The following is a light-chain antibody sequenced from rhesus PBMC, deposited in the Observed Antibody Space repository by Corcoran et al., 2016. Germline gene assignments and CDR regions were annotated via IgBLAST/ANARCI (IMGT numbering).Light chain of an antibody. J-gene: IGKJ2*01. V-gene: IGKV1-74*01. Sequence: DIQMTQSPSSLSASVGDRVTLTCRASENVNNYLHWYQQKPGKAPTLLLYMASTFKSGVPSRFSGSGSRTDFTLTNSSLQPDDFANYDSRHSYDIPYSFGQGTKVEIK. CDR2: MAS. CDR3: RHSYDIPYS. CDR1: ENVNNY.